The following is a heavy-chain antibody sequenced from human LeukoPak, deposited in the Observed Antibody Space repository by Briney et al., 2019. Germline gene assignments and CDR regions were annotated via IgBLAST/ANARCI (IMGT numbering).Heavy chain of an antibody. Sequence: TGGSLRLSCAASGFTFSTYWMSWVRQAPGKGPEWVANMKPHGSEKHYVDSVKGRFTISRDNAKNSLYLQMNSLRADDTAVYFCARDGVWFGEFFDSWGQGTLVTVSS. CDR2: MKPHGSEK. J-gene: IGHJ4*02. D-gene: IGHD3-10*01. V-gene: IGHV3-7*05. CDR3: ARDGVWFGEFFDS. CDR1: GFTFSTYW.